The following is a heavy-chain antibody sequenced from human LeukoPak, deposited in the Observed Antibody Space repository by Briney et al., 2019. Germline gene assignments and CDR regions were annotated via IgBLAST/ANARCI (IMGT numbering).Heavy chain of an antibody. CDR1: GFTFSSYG. CDR3: AKGSNILTDYLDY. Sequence: GGSLRLSCAASGFTFSSYGMHWVRQAPGKGLEWVAFIRYDGSNKYYADSVKGRFTISRDNSKNTMYLQMNSLRAEDTAVYYCAKGSNILTDYLDYWGQGTLVTVSS. V-gene: IGHV3-30*02. CDR2: IRYDGSNK. D-gene: IGHD3-9*01. J-gene: IGHJ4*02.